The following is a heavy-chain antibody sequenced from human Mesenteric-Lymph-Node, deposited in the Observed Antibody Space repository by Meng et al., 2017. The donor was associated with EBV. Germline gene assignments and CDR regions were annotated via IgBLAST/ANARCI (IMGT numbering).Heavy chain of an antibody. J-gene: IGHJ4*02. CDR3: ARDYCGGDCYPEY. CDR2: INAGNGNT. Sequence: QGVRSGAEVKKPGASVKVSCKASRYTFTSYAMHWVRQAPGQRLEWMGWINAGNGNTKYSQKFQGRVTITRDTSASTAYMELSSLRSEDTAVYYCARDYCGGDCYPEYWGQGTLVTVSS. V-gene: IGHV1-3*01. CDR1: RYTFTSYA. D-gene: IGHD2-21*02.